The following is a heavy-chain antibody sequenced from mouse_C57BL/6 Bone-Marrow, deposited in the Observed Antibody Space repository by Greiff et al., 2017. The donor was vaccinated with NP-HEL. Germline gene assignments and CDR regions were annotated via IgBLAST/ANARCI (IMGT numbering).Heavy chain of an antibody. CDR3: ARDYDDGGGFAY. CDR2: IYYSGTI. D-gene: IGHD2-4*01. J-gene: IGHJ3*01. V-gene: IGHV3-5*01. CDR1: GISITTGNYR. Sequence: EVQLQESGPGLVKPSQTVFLTCTVTGISITTGNYRWSWIRQFPGHKLEWIGYIYYSGTITYNPSLTSRTTITRDTPKNQFFLEMNSMTAEDTATYYCARDYDDGGGFAYWGQGTLVTVSA.